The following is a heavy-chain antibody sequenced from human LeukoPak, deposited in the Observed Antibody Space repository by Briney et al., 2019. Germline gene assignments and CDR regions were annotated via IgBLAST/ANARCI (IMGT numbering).Heavy chain of an antibody. CDR2: ISYDGSNK. CDR3: ARDSRTITIFGVVITYYFDY. J-gene: IGHJ4*02. Sequence: GGSLRLSCAASGFTFSSYWMHWVRQAPGKGLEWVAVISYDGSNKYYADSVKGRFTISRDNSKNTLYLQMNSLRAEDTAVYYCARDSRTITIFGVVITYYFDYWGQGTLVTVSS. CDR1: GFTFSSYW. D-gene: IGHD3-3*01. V-gene: IGHV3-30*03.